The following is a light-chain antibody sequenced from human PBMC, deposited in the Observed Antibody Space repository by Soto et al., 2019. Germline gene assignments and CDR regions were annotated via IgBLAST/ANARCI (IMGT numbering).Light chain of an antibody. V-gene: IGKV3-11*01. Sequence: EIVLTQSPATLSLSPGERATLSCRASQSVSSYLAWYQQNPGQAPRLLIYDASNRATGIPARFSGSGSGTDFTLTISSLEPEDFVVYYCQQRSNWPLITFGRGTRLEIK. CDR1: QSVSSY. CDR2: DAS. J-gene: IGKJ5*01. CDR3: QQRSNWPLIT.